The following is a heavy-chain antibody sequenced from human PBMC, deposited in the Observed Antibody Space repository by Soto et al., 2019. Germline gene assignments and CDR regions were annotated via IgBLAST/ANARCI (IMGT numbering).Heavy chain of an antibody. Sequence: SETLSLTCTVSGASISRYYWSWFRQSPGKGLEWIGYLYNTGSTICNPSLKSRVTISVDTSKNQFSLKMNSVTAADTAVYYCARDRSGGQYFHYWGQGTLVTVS. V-gene: IGHV4-59*01. CDR1: GASISRYY. CDR3: ARDRSGGQYFHY. J-gene: IGHJ4*02. D-gene: IGHD3-16*01. CDR2: LYNTGST.